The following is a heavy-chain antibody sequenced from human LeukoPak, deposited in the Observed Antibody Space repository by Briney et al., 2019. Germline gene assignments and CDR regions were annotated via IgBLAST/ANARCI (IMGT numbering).Heavy chain of an antibody. D-gene: IGHD6-13*01. CDR1: GFTFSSYA. CDR2: IGAGSNYI. V-gene: IGHV3-21*01. J-gene: IGHJ3*02. CDR3: ARDRSSSERAYDI. Sequence: PGGSLRLSCAASGFTFSSYAMSWVRQAPGKGLEWVSFIGAGSNYINYADSVKGRFTISRDNAENSLYLQMNSLRVEDTAIYYCARDRSSSERAYDIWGQGTMVTVS.